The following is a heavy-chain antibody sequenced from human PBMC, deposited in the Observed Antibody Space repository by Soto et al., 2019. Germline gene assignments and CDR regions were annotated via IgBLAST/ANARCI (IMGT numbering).Heavy chain of an antibody. CDR3: ARLQYTVVTPIDM. CDR2: IHNSGNT. V-gene: IGHV4-59*01. J-gene: IGHJ3*02. D-gene: IGHD2-21*02. CDR1: SGSIRTSY. Sequence: QVQLQESGPGLVKPSETLSLTCTVPSGSIRTSYWTWIRQFPGKRLEWIAHIHNSGNTNSNPSLKGRVTISMDTAKNQISLGPASVTAADTAMYYCARLQYTVVTPIDMWGQGTMVTVSS.